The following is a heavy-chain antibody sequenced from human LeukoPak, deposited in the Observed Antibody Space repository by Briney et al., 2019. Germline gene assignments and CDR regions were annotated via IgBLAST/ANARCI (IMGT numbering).Heavy chain of an antibody. J-gene: IGHJ6*02. V-gene: IGHV3-9*01. Sequence: GRSLTLSCAASGFTFDDYAMHWVRQAPGKGLEWVSGISWNSGSIGYADSVKGRFTISRDNAKNSLYLQMNSLRAEDTALYYCAKGSGSYYYYYYGMDVWGQGTTVTVSS. CDR1: GFTFDDYA. CDR3: AKGSGSYYYYYYGMDV. D-gene: IGHD3-10*01. CDR2: ISWNSGSI.